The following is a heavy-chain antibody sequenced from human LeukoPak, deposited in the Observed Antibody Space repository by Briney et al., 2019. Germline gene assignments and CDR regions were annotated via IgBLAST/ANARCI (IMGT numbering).Heavy chain of an antibody. CDR1: GFTFGDYA. CDR3: AKDQWDSVRGVLHD. CDR2: ISGSGDIP. V-gene: IGHV3-23*01. J-gene: IGHJ4*02. Sequence: PGGSLRLSCEFCGFTFGDYAMSWVRQAPGKGLEWVSSISGSGDIPYYADSVKGRFTISRDISENTLYLQMNSLRADDTAAYYCAKDQWDSVRGVLHDWGQGTLVTVSS. D-gene: IGHD3-10*01.